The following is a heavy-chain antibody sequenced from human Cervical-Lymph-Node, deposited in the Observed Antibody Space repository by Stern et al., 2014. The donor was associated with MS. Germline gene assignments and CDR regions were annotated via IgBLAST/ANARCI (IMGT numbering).Heavy chain of an antibody. CDR1: GYTFTSYG. Sequence: VQLVQSGAEVKTPGASVKVSCKASGYTFTSYGISWVRQAPGQGLEWMGWISAYNGNTNYAQKLQGRVTMTTDTSTSTAYMELRSLRSDDTAVYYCARTLMVVVAADRPPYYYGMDVWGQGTTVTVSS. J-gene: IGHJ6*02. CDR3: ARTLMVVVAADRPPYYYGMDV. CDR2: ISAYNGNT. D-gene: IGHD2-2*01. V-gene: IGHV1-18*01.